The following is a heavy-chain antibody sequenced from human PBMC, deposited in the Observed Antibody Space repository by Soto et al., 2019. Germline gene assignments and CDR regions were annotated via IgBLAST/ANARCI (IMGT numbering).Heavy chain of an antibody. CDR2: IIPIFGTA. J-gene: IGHJ5*02. D-gene: IGHD3-22*01. Sequence: GASVKVSCKASGGTFSSYAISWVRQAPGQGLEWMGGIIPIFGTANYAQKFQGRVTITADESTSTAYMELSSLRSEDTAVYYCARGVDYYDSSGYYYDWFDPWGQGTLVTVSS. CDR1: GGTFSSYA. V-gene: IGHV1-69*13. CDR3: ARGVDYYDSSGYYYDWFDP.